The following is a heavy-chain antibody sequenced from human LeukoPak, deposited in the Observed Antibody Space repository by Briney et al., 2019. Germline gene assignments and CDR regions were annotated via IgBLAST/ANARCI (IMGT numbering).Heavy chain of an antibody. Sequence: GESLKISRKGSGYPFSDYWIGWVRQMPGKGLEWMGIIYPDDSDAKYNPSFQGQVTTSADKSINTAYLQWSSLKASDSAMYYCARRLGGADVFDIWGQGTMVTVSS. CDR3: ARRLGGADVFDI. D-gene: IGHD3-16*01. V-gene: IGHV5-51*01. J-gene: IGHJ3*02. CDR1: GYPFSDYW. CDR2: IYPDDSDA.